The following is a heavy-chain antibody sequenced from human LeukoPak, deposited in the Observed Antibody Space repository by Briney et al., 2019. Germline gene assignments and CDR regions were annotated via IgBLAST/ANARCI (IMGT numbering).Heavy chain of an antibody. Sequence: GGPLRLSCAASGFTFSSYAMHWVRQAPGKGLEWVAVISYDGSNKYYADSVKGRFTISRDNSKNTLYLQMNSLRAEDTAVYYCAKPTSKYSTYYYYGMDVWGQGTTVTVSS. CDR2: ISYDGSNK. D-gene: IGHD2-21*01. J-gene: IGHJ6*02. CDR3: AKPTSKYSTYYYYGMDV. V-gene: IGHV3-30-3*02. CDR1: GFTFSSYA.